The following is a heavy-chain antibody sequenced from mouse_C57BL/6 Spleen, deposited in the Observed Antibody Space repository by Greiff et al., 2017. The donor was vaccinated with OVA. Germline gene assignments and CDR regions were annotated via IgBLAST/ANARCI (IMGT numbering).Heavy chain of an antibody. D-gene: IGHD3-1*01. V-gene: IGHV1-20*01. CDR1: GYSFTGCF. CDR3: ARSGGLYAMDY. Sequence: VQLQQSGPELVKPGDSVKISCKASGYSFTGCFMNWVMQSHGKSLEWIGRINPYNGDTFFNQKFKGKATLTVDKSSSTAHMELRSLTSEDSAVYYCARSGGLYAMDYWGQGTSVTVSS. J-gene: IGHJ4*01. CDR2: INPYNGDT.